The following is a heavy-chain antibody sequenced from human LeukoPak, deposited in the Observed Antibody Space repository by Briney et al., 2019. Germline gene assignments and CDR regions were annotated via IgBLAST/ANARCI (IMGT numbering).Heavy chain of an antibody. D-gene: IGHD6-13*01. V-gene: IGHV5-51*01. CDR1: GYSFTSYW. Sequence: GESLKISCKGSGYSFTSYWIGWVRQVPGKGREWMGIIYPGESDTRYSPSSQGHVTTSADKSISTAYLQWSSLKASDTAMYYCARQGAAAGLAFDYWGQGTLVTVSS. J-gene: IGHJ4*02. CDR3: ARQGAAAGLAFDY. CDR2: IYPGESDT.